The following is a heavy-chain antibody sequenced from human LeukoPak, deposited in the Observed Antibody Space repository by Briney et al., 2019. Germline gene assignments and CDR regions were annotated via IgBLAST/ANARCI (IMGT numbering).Heavy chain of an antibody. V-gene: IGHV1-18*01. CDR2: ISAYNGNT. J-gene: IGHJ6*03. CDR1: GYTFTSYG. CDR3: ASLTSGPGYASNYYYMDV. Sequence: ASVKVSCKASGYTFTSYGISWVRQAPGQGLEWMGWISAYNGNTNYAQKLQGRVTMTTDTSTSTAYMELRSLRSDDTAVYYCASLTSGPGYASNYYYMDVWGKGTTVTASS. D-gene: IGHD3-9*01.